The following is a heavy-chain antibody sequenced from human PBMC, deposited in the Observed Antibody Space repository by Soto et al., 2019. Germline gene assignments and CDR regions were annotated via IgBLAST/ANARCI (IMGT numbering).Heavy chain of an antibody. D-gene: IGHD2-2*01. CDR1: GCTFTSYY. CDR3: ARDGAIVVVVPAAHNWFDP. J-gene: IGHJ5*02. CDR2: INPSGGST. V-gene: IGHV1-46*01. Sequence: ASVKVSCKASGCTFTSYYMHWVRQAPGQGLEWMGIINPSGGSTSYAQKFQGRVTMTRDTSTSTVYMELSSLRSEDTAVYYCARDGAIVVVVPAAHNWFDPWGQGTLGTVSS.